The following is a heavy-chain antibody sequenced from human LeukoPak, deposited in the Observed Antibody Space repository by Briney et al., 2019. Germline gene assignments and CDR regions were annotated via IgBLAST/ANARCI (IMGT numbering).Heavy chain of an antibody. J-gene: IGHJ6*03. CDR2: INHSGST. CDR1: GGSFSGYY. CDR3: ARILGRSEYYMDV. V-gene: IGHV4-34*01. Sequence: SETLSLTCAVYGGSFSGYYWSWIRQPPGKRLEWIGEINHSGSTNYNPSLKSRLTISADTSKNQFSLKLSSVTAADTAVYYCARILGRSEYYMDVWGKGTTVTVSS. D-gene: IGHD3-16*01.